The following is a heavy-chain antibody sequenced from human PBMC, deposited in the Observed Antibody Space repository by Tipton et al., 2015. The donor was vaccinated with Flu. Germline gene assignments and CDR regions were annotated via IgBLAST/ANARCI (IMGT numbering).Heavy chain of an antibody. CDR1: QGSISSGTHY. Sequence: TLSLTCNVSQGSISSGTHYWCWIRQPAGRGLEWIGHIYASGRTDYSPALQSRVTISVDTSKNQFSLRLTSVTAADTAIYYCAIKVANWGIWEPLDYWGQGTLVTVSS. V-gene: IGHV4-61*09. D-gene: IGHD7-27*01. J-gene: IGHJ4*02. CDR3: AIKVANWGIWEPLDY. CDR2: IYASGRT.